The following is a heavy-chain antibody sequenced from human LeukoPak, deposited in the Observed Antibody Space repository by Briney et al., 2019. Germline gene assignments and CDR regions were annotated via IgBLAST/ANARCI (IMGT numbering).Heavy chain of an antibody. Sequence: GGSLRLSCAASGFTFSSYSLNWVRQAPGKGLEWVSFISSSSITTYYADSVKGRLTISRDNAEKSLYLQMNSLRAEDTAVYYCARDRGGSYSAIDYWGQGTLVTVSS. CDR2: ISSSSITT. D-gene: IGHD2-15*01. V-gene: IGHV3-48*04. CDR3: ARDRGGSYSAIDY. CDR1: GFTFSSYS. J-gene: IGHJ4*02.